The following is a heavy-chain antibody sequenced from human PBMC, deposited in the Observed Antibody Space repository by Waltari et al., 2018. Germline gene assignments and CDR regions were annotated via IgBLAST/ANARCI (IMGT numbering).Heavy chain of an antibody. V-gene: IGHV4-38-2*01. CDR2: IYHVGGA. D-gene: IGHD5-12*01. CDR3: ARGSENSGYDLGYFDY. CDR1: GYSISSGYY. Sequence: QVQLQESGPGLVKPSETLSLTCAVSGYSISSGYYWGWIRQPPGKGLEWIGSIYHVGGAYYNPSLKSRVTISVDTSKNQFSLKLSSVTAADTAVYYCARGSENSGYDLGYFDYWGQGTLVTVSS. J-gene: IGHJ4*02.